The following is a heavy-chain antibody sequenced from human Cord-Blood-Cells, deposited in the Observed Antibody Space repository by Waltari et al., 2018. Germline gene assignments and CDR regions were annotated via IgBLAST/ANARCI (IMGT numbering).Heavy chain of an antibody. V-gene: IGHV4-34*01. CDR3: ASRGGLRFLEWLPTPFFDY. J-gene: IGHJ4*02. CDR2: INHSGST. D-gene: IGHD3-3*01. Sequence: QVQLQQWGAGLLKPSETLSLTCAGYGGSFSGYYWSWIRQPPGKGLEWIGEINHSGSTNYNPSLKSRVTISVDTSKNQFSLKLSSVTAADTAVYYCASRGGLRFLEWLPTPFFDYWGQGTLVTVSS. CDR1: GGSFSGYY.